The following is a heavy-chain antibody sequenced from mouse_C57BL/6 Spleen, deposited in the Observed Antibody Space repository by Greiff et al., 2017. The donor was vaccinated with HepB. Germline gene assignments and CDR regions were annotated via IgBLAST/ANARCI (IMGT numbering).Heavy chain of an antibody. CDR3: ARMEGKLGPWFAY. V-gene: IGHV1-18*01. CDR2: INPNNGGT. D-gene: IGHD4-1*01. Sequence: EVQLQQSGPELVKPWASVKIPCKASGYTFTDYNMDWVKQSHGKSLEWIGDINPNNGGTIYNQKFKGKATLTVDKSSSTAYMELRSLTSEDTAVYYCARMEGKLGPWFAYWGQGTLVTVSA. CDR1: GYTFTDYN. J-gene: IGHJ3*01.